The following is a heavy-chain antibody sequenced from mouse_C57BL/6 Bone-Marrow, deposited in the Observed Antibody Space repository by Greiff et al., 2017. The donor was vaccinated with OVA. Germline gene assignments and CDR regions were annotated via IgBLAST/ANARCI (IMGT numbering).Heavy chain of an antibody. CDR2: INPNNGGT. D-gene: IGHD2-12*01. V-gene: IGHV1-26*01. J-gene: IGHJ1*03. Sequence: VQLKQSGPELVKPGASVKISCKASGYTFTDYYMNWVKQSHGKSLEWIGDINPNNGGTSYNQKFKGKATLTVDKSSSTAYMELRSLTSEDSAVYYCATDSHWYFDVWGTGTTVTVSS. CDR1: GYTFTDYY. CDR3: ATDSHWYFDV.